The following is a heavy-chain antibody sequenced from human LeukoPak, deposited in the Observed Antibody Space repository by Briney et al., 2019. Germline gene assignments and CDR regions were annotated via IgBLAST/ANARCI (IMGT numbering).Heavy chain of an antibody. CDR2: ISSSSSYI. J-gene: IGHJ6*02. CDR3: VRDYPPHPPYYYYYGMDV. Sequence: GGSLRLSCAASGFTFSSYSMIWVRQAPGKGLEWVSSISSSSSYIYYADSVKGRFTISRDNAKNSLYLQMNSLRAEDTAVYYCVRDYPPHPPYYYYYGMDVWGQGTTVTVS. V-gene: IGHV3-21*01. CDR1: GFTFSSYS.